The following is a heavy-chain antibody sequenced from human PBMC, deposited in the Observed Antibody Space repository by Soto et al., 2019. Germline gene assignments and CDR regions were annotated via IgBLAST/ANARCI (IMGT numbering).Heavy chain of an antibody. CDR1: GYTFTSYG. J-gene: IGHJ3*02. D-gene: IGHD3-22*01. V-gene: IGHV1-18*01. Sequence: QVQLVQSGAEVKKPGASVKVSCKASGYTFTSYGISWVRQAPGQGLECMGWISAYNGNTNYAQKLQGRVTMTTDTSTSTAYMELRSLRSDDTAVYYCARIRQEYDSSGYYTDAFDIWGQGTMVTVSS. CDR2: ISAYNGNT. CDR3: ARIRQEYDSSGYYTDAFDI.